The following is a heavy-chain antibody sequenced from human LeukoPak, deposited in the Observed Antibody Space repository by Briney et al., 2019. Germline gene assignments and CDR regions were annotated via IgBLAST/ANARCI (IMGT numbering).Heavy chain of an antibody. J-gene: IGHJ4*02. CDR3: ARDHYDSRGYENSFDY. D-gene: IGHD3-22*01. CDR2: INGDGSST. Sequence: GGSLRLSCATSGYSFSSHGMHWVRQAPGKGLVWVSRINGDGSSTTYADSVKGRFTISRDNAKNTLYLQMNSLRAEDTAVYYCARDHYDSRGYENSFDYWGQGTLVTVSS. CDR1: GYSFSSHG. V-gene: IGHV3-74*01.